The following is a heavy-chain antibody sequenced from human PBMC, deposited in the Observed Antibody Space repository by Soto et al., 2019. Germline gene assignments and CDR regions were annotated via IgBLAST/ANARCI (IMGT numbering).Heavy chain of an antibody. CDR2: ISGSGFST. D-gene: IGHD3-16*01. CDR1: GFTFNTYA. J-gene: IGHJ3*02. V-gene: IGHV3-23*01. CDR3: ATFTFGRPFDT. Sequence: SLRLSCAASGFTFNTYAMSWVRQAPGQGLEWVSAISGSGFSTYYADSVKGRFSISSDSSKDTLFLQMNSLRADDTAVYFCATFTFGRPFDTWGQGTMVTVSS.